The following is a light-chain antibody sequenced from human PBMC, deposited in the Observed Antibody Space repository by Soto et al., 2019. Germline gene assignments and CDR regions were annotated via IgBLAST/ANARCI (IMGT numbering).Light chain of an antibody. J-gene: IGLJ1*01. V-gene: IGLV2-14*03. CDR1: SSDVGGYNY. CDR2: DVS. CDR3: SSYRTSNNRQIV. Sequence: QSVLTQPASVSGSPGQSITISCTGTSSDVGGYNYVSWYQHHPGKAPKLMIYDVSNRPSGVSNRFSGSKSGNTASLSISGLQPEEEADYYCSSYRTSNNRQIVCGAGTEVTVL.